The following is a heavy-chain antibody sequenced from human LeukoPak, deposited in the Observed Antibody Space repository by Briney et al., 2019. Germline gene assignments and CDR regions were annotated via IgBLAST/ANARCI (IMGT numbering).Heavy chain of an antibody. CDR1: GYTFTSYA. CDR3: ARDQYDSSGYYNDAFDI. Sequence: GASVKVSCKASGYTFTSYAMNWVRQAPGQGLEWMGWINTNTGNPTYAQGFTGRFVFSLDTSVSTAYLQISSLKAEDTAVYYCARDQYDSSGYYNDAFDIWGQGTMVTVSS. D-gene: IGHD3-22*01. CDR2: INTNTGNP. J-gene: IGHJ3*02. V-gene: IGHV7-4-1*02.